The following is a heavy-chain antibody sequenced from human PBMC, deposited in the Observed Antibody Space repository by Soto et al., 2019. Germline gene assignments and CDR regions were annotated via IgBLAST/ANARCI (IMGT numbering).Heavy chain of an antibody. CDR3: AKEHVGRRFPYYMDV. Sequence: GGSLRLSCAASGFTFSSYGMHWVRQAPGKGLEWVAVISYDGSNKYYADSVKGRFTISRDNSKNTLYLQMNSLRAEDTAVYYCAKEHVGRRFPYYMDVWGKGTTVTVSS. D-gene: IGHD3-3*01. V-gene: IGHV3-30*18. CDR1: GFTFSSYG. J-gene: IGHJ6*03. CDR2: ISYDGSNK.